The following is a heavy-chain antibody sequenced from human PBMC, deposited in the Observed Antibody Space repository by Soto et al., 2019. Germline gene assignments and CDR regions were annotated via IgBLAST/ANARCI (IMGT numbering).Heavy chain of an antibody. CDR1: GYTFTGYY. CDR2: INPNSGGT. D-gene: IGHD2-2*01. J-gene: IGHJ5*02. CDR3: AREVGYCISTSCPGWSDP. V-gene: IGHV1-2*04. Sequence: ASVKVSCKASGYTFTGYYMHWVRQAPGQGLEWMGWINPNSGGTNYAQKFQGWVTMTRDTSISTAYMELSRLRSDDTAVYYCAREVGYCISTSCPGWSDPWGQGTLVTVSS.